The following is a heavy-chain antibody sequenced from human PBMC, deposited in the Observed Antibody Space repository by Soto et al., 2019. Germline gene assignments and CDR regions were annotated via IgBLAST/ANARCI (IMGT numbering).Heavy chain of an antibody. CDR1: GYTFTSYA. CDR3: AKADDYNYGGSGGQNHF. CDR2: ISAYNGNT. V-gene: IGHV1-18*01. D-gene: IGHD4-4*01. Sequence: ASVKVSCKASGYTFTSYAISWVRQAPGQGLEWMGWISAYNGNTNYAQKLQGRVTMTTDNAKSTLYLQMNSLGADDTAVYFCAKADDYNYGGSGGQNHFWCQGTLVNVSS. J-gene: IGHJ4*02.